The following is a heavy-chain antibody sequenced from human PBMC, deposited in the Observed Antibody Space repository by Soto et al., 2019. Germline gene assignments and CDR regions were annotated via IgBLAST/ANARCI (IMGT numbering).Heavy chain of an antibody. J-gene: IGHJ4*02. CDR3: ARGVTAGVDY. CDR1: GYSFTSLY. D-gene: IGHD1-26*01. V-gene: IGHV1-8*01. Sequence: QVQLVQSGAEVREPGASEKVSCNASGYSFTSLYINWVRQTTGQGLEWMGWMQPSSGRTGYAQKFQGRVTMTRHTSINTAYMELSSLTSDDTAFYYCARGVTAGVDYWGQGTLVTVSS. CDR2: MQPSSGRT.